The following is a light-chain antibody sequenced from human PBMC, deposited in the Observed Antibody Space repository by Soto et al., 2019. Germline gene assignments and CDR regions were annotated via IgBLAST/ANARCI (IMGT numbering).Light chain of an antibody. CDR3: QQSYSTRLT. V-gene: IGKV1-39*01. CDR2: AAS. CDR1: QSITSY. J-gene: IGKJ4*01. Sequence: DLQMTQSPSSLSASVGDRVTITCRASQSITSYLNWYQHKPGKAPKLLIYAASTVQSGVPSRFSGSGSGTDFTLTISSLQPEDFATYYCQQSYSTRLTFGGGTKVEIK.